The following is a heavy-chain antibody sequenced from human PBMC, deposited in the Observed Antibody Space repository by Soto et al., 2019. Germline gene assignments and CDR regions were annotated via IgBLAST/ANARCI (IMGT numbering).Heavy chain of an antibody. CDR2: INGRGDDT. CDR3: AAPLFCTGTSCYSIYFDH. CDR1: GFTFSDYT. V-gene: IGHV3-23*01. Sequence: EVQLLESGGDLVQPGGSLRLSCAASGFTFSDYTMTWVRQAPGKGLEWVSSINGRGDDTYYADSVKGRFTISRDNSKSTLYLRMNSLRGEDTAVYYCAAPLFCTGTSCYSIYFDHWGQGTLVTVSS. J-gene: IGHJ1*01. D-gene: IGHD2-15*01.